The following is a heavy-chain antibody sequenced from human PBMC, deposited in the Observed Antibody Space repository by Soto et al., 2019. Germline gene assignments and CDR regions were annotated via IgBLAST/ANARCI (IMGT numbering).Heavy chain of an antibody. J-gene: IGHJ4*02. CDR2: ISAYNGNT. Sequence: QVPLVQSGAEVKKPGASVKVSCKASGYTFTSYGISWVRQAPGQGLEWMGWISAYNGNTNYAQKLQGRVTMTTDTSTSTAYMELRSLRSDDTAVYYCARFEYYDYIWGSYRFVYFDYWGQGTLVTVSS. V-gene: IGHV1-18*01. D-gene: IGHD3-16*02. CDR1: GYTFTSYG. CDR3: ARFEYYDYIWGSYRFVYFDY.